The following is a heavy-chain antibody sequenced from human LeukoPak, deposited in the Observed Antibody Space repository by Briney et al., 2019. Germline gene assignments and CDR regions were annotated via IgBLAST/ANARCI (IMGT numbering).Heavy chain of an antibody. CDR1: GFTFSSYA. Sequence: GGSLRLSCAASGFTFSSYAMSWVGQAPGKGLEWVSAISGSGGSTYYADSVKGRFTISRDNSKNTLYLQMNSLRAEDTAVYYCAKALVGATRYYFDYWGQGTLVTVSS. V-gene: IGHV3-23*01. J-gene: IGHJ4*02. CDR3: AKALVGATRYYFDY. D-gene: IGHD1-26*01. CDR2: ISGSGGST.